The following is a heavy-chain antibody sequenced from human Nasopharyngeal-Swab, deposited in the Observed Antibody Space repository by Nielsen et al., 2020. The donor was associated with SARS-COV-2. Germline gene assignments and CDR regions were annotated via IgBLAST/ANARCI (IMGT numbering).Heavy chain of an antibody. CDR3: ARGTTIFGVVIMGGDDY. D-gene: IGHD3-3*01. CDR2: INTNTGNP. J-gene: IGHJ4*02. Sequence: WVRQAPGQGLEWMGWINTNTGNPTYAQGFTGRFVFSLDTSVSTAYLQISSLKAEDTAVYYCARGTTIFGVVIMGGDDYWAREPWSPSPQ. V-gene: IGHV7-4-1*02.